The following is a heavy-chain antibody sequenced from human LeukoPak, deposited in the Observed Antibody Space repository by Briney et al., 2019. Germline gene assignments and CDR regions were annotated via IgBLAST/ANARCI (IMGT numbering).Heavy chain of an antibody. Sequence: SVKVSCKASGGTFSSYAISWVRQAPGQGLEWMGGIIPIFGTANYAQKFQGRVTITADESTSTAYMELSSLRSEGTAVYYCARSSRYYDSSGLQAYYFDYWGQGTLVTVSS. CDR1: GGTFSSYA. V-gene: IGHV1-69*13. D-gene: IGHD3-22*01. CDR2: IIPIFGTA. CDR3: ARSSRYYDSSGLQAYYFDY. J-gene: IGHJ4*02.